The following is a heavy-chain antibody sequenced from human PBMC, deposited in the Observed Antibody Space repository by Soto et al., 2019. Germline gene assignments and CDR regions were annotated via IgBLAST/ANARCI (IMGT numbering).Heavy chain of an antibody. CDR3: TRDLPSGHCSSTSCYYYYYYGMDV. V-gene: IGHV3-49*03. D-gene: IGHD2-2*01. Sequence: PGGSLRLSCTASGFTFGDYAMSWFRQAPGKGLEWVGFIRSKAYGGTTEYAASVKGRFTISRDDSKSIAYLQMNSLKTEDTAVYYCTRDLPSGHCSSTSCYYYYYYGMDVWGQGTTVTVSS. CDR2: IRSKAYGGTT. J-gene: IGHJ6*02. CDR1: GFTFGDYA.